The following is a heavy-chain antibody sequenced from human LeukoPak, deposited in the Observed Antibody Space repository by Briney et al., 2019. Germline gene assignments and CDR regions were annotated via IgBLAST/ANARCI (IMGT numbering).Heavy chain of an antibody. J-gene: IGHJ4*02. Sequence: GASVKVSCKASGYTFTGYYMHWVRQAPGQGLEWMGWINPNSGGTNYAQKFQGRVTMTRDTSISTAYMELSRLRSDDTAVYYCARDKTYYDSSGYYFDCWGQGTLVTVSS. CDR3: ARDKTYYDSSGYYFDC. CDR2: INPNSGGT. D-gene: IGHD3-22*01. V-gene: IGHV1-2*02. CDR1: GYTFTGYY.